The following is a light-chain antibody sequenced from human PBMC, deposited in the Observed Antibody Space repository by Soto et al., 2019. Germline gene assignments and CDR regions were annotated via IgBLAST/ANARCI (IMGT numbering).Light chain of an antibody. CDR3: QQRSNWPLT. Sequence: EIVLTQSPATLSLSPGERATLSCRASQSVSSYLAWYQQKPGQAPRLLIYDASDRATAIPARFSGSGSGTDFTLTISSLEPEDFALYYCQQRSNWPLTFGGATKVEFK. CDR1: QSVSSY. V-gene: IGKV3-11*01. CDR2: DAS. J-gene: IGKJ4*01.